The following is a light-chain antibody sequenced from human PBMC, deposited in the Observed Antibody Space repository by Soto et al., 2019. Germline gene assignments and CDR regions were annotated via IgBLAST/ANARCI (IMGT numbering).Light chain of an antibody. Sequence: EFVLTQSPVTLSLSPGETATLSCRASESIGTFLAWYQQKPGQAPRLLIYDASTRATGIPARFSGSGSVTDFTLTINDLEPEDSAVYYCQRRHSWPAFGGGTKV. J-gene: IGKJ4*01. CDR1: ESIGTF. CDR2: DAS. CDR3: QRRHSWPA. V-gene: IGKV3-11*01.